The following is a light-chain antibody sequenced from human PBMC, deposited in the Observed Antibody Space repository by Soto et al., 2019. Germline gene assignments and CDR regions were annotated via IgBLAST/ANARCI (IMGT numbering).Light chain of an antibody. CDR1: SSDVGNYNF. CDR3: TSYTAFSTDIL. Sequence: SVLTQPASVSGSPGQSITISCTGTSSDVGNYNFVSWYQHHAGTAPKLIIYQVTNRPSGVSDRFSGSKSGDTASLTISGLQAEDEADYYCTSYTAFSTDILFGGGTKLTVL. V-gene: IGLV2-14*01. J-gene: IGLJ2*01. CDR2: QVT.